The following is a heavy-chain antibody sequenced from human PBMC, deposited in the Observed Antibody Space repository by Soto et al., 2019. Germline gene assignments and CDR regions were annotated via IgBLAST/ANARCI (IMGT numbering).Heavy chain of an antibody. CDR1: GGSFSGYY. D-gene: IGHD3-3*01. V-gene: IGHV4-34*01. Sequence: QVQLQQWGAGLLKPSETLSLTCAVYGGSFSGYYWSWIRQPLGKGLEWIGEINHSGSTNYNPSLKSRVTISVDTSKNQISLKLSSVTAADTAVYYCARGPNFLITGYYCMDVWGRGTTVTVSS. J-gene: IGHJ6*03. CDR3: ARGPNFLITGYYCMDV. CDR2: INHSGST.